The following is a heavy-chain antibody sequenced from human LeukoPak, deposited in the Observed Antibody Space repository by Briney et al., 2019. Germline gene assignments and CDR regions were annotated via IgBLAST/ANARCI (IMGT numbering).Heavy chain of an antibody. CDR2: IYYSGST. J-gene: IGHJ5*02. V-gene: IGHV4-30-4*01. D-gene: IGHD2-2*01. CDR1: GGSISSGDYY. Sequence: PSETLSLTCTVSGGSISSGDYYWRWIRQPPGKGLEWIGYIYYSGSTYYNPSLKSRVTISVDTSKNQFSLKLSSVTAADTAVYYCAGEIQLLPNWFDPWGQGTLVTVSS. CDR3: AGEIQLLPNWFDP.